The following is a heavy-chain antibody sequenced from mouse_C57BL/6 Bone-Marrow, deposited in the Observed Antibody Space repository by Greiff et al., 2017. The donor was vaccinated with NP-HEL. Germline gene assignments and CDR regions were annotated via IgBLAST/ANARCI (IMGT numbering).Heavy chain of an antibody. V-gene: IGHV5-6*02. CDR2: ISSGGSYT. Sequence: EVMLVESGGDLVKPGGSLKLSCAASGFTFSSYGMSWVRQTPDKRLEWVATISSGGSYTYYPDSVKGRFTISRDNAKNTLYLQMSRLKSEDTAMYYCARRDSSGSWFAYWGQGTLVTVSA. J-gene: IGHJ3*01. CDR1: GFTFSSYG. CDR3: ARRDSSGSWFAY. D-gene: IGHD3-2*02.